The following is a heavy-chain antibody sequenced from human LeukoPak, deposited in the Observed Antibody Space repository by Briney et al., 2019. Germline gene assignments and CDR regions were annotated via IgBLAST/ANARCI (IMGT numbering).Heavy chain of an antibody. V-gene: IGHV1-18*04. J-gene: IGHJ6*02. Sequence: ASVKVSCKASGYTFNNYGISWVRQAPGQGLEWMGWISADNGNTDFAQKLRGRVTMTTDTSTNTAYMELRSLRSDDTAVYYCARDDAAWGGGYSHYYYFFGMDVWGQGTTVTGSS. D-gene: IGHD2-21*01. CDR1: GYTFNNYG. CDR3: ARDDAAWGGGYSHYYYFFGMDV. CDR2: ISADNGNT.